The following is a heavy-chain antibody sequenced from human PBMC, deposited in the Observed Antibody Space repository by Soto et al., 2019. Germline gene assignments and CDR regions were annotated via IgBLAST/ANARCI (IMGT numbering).Heavy chain of an antibody. Sequence: VQFVQSGTEVKKPGASVKVSCKTSGFSFTNFVLHWVRQAPGRSLEWMGWISAGNGDTQYSQNFQGRATITRDTSATTTFLELSSLTYEDTAIYYCTREDYWGPGTVVTVSS. V-gene: IGHV1-3*01. CDR2: ISAGNGDT. J-gene: IGHJ4*02. CDR1: GFSFTNFV. CDR3: TREDY.